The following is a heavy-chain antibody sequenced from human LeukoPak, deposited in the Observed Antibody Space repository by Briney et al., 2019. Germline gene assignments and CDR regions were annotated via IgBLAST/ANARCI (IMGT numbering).Heavy chain of an antibody. J-gene: IGHJ4*02. V-gene: IGHV1-18*01. CDR2: ISAYNGNT. CDR1: GYTFTSYG. D-gene: IGHD3-9*01. CDR3: ARDNGPGYDILTGYYRGFDY. Sequence: ASVKASCKASGYTFTSYGISWVRQAPGQGLEWMGWISAYNGNTNYAQKPQGRVTMTTDTSTSTAYMELRSLRSDDTAVYYCARDNGPGYDILTGYYRGFDYWGQGTLVTVSS.